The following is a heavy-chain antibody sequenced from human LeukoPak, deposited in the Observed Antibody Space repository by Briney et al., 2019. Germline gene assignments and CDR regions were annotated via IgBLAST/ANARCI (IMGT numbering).Heavy chain of an antibody. Sequence: GGSLRLSCAASGFTFSDYYMSWIRQAPGKGLEWVSYISSSGSTIYYADSVKGRFTISRDNAKNSLYLQMNSLRAEDTAVYYCARDLRYFDWSLNYSDYWGQGTLVTVSS. J-gene: IGHJ4*02. CDR2: ISSSGSTI. V-gene: IGHV3-11*01. D-gene: IGHD3-9*01. CDR1: GFTFSDYY. CDR3: ARDLRYFDWSLNYSDY.